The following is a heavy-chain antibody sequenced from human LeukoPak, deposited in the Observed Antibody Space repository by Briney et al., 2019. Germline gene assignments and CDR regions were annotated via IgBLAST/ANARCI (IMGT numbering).Heavy chain of an antibody. V-gene: IGHV1-68*01. Sequence: ASVKVSCKASGYTFTYCSLHWLQQAPGQGLERMRWITLYNGNTNYAKKFQGRVTITRDMSLRTAYMELSSLRSEDTAVYYCARDVSDCSGGSCYSYFDYWGQGTLVTVSS. CDR3: ARDVSDCSGGSCYSYFDY. CDR2: ITLYNGNT. CDR1: GYTFTYCS. J-gene: IGHJ4*02. D-gene: IGHD2-15*01.